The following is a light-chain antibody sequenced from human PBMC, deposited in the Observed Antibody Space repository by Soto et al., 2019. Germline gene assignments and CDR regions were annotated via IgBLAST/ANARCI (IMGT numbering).Light chain of an antibody. Sequence: EVVMTQSPATLSVSPGERATLSCRASQSVSSNLAWYQQKPGQAPRLLIYDASTRATGISARFSGSGSGTEFTLTISSLQSEDFAVYYCQQYDNWPLTFGGGTKVDIK. CDR1: QSVSSN. V-gene: IGKV3-15*01. CDR3: QQYDNWPLT. CDR2: DAS. J-gene: IGKJ4*01.